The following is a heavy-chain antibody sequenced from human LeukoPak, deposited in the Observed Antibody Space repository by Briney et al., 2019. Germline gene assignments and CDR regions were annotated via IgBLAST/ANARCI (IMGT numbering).Heavy chain of an antibody. V-gene: IGHV3-23*01. Sequence: GGTLRLSCAASGFTFSSYGMSWVRQAPGKGLEWVSAISGSGGSTYYADSVKGRFTISRDNSKNTLYLQMNSLRAEDTAVYYCAKGSRGVTMIVVVIKSYYYYYYMDVWGKGTTVTISS. CDR2: ISGSGGST. J-gene: IGHJ6*03. D-gene: IGHD3-22*01. CDR3: AKGSRGVTMIVVVIKSYYYYYYMDV. CDR1: GFTFSSYG.